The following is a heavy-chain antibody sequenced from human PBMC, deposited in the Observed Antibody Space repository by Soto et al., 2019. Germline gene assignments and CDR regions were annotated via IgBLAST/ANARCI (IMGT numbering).Heavy chain of an antibody. J-gene: IGHJ6*02. Sequence: ASVKVSCKASGYTFTSYAMHWVRQAPGQRLEWMGWINAGNGNTKYSQKFKGRVTITRDTSASTAYMEESSLRSEDTAVYYCARAIVLVPAAMYYYYGMDVWGQGTTVTVSS. CDR2: INAGNGNT. CDR1: GYTFTSYA. D-gene: IGHD2-2*01. CDR3: ARAIVLVPAAMYYYYGMDV. V-gene: IGHV1-3*01.